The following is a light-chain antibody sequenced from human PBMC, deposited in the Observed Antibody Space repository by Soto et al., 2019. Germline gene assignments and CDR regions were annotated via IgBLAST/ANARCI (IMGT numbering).Light chain of an antibody. CDR2: QNN. V-gene: IGLV1-40*01. J-gene: IGLJ2*01. Sequence: QSALTQPPSVSGAPGQRVSISRTGSSSNIGAGYDVHWYEHLPGTAPKLLIYQNNNRPSGVPDRFSGSKSGTSASLAITGLQAEDEADYYCQSYDSSLSAVVFGGGTKVTVL. CDR3: QSYDSSLSAVV. CDR1: SSNIGAGYD.